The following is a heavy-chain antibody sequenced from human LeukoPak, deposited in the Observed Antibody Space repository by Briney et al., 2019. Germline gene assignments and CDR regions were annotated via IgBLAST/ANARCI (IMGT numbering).Heavy chain of an antibody. CDR1: GGTFSSYA. CDR3: NYYGSGSYSSPRWYFDL. Sequence: SVKVSCKASGGTFSSYAINWVRQAPGQGLEWMGGIIPIFGTANYAQKFQGRVTITADESTSTAYMELSSLRSEDTAVYYCNYYGSGSYSSPRWYFDLWGRGTLVTVSS. CDR2: IIPIFGTA. D-gene: IGHD3-10*01. V-gene: IGHV1-69*13. J-gene: IGHJ2*01.